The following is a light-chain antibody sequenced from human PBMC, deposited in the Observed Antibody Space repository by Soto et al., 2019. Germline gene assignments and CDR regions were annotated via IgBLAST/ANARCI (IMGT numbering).Light chain of an antibody. Sequence: EIVLTQSPATLSLSPGERATLTCRASQSVSSYLAWSQQKPGQAPRLLIYDASNRATGVPARFSGSGSGTDFTLTISSLELEDFAVYYCHQRSNWPLTFGPGTKVDVK. CDR3: HQRSNWPLT. CDR1: QSVSSY. V-gene: IGKV3-11*01. CDR2: DAS. J-gene: IGKJ3*01.